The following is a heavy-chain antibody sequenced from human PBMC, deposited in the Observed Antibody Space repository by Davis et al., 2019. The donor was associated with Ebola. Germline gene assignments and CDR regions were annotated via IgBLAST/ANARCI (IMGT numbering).Heavy chain of an antibody. Sequence: GSPLKISCTASGFTFGDYAMSWVRQAPGKGLEWVGFIRSKAYGGTTEYAASVKGRFTISRDDSKSIAYLQMNSLKTEDTAVYYCTRRRHYDFWSGSDYWGQGTLVTVSS. CDR1: GFTFGDYA. V-gene: IGHV3-49*04. CDR2: IRSKAYGGTT. CDR3: TRRRHYDFWSGSDY. D-gene: IGHD3-3*01. J-gene: IGHJ4*02.